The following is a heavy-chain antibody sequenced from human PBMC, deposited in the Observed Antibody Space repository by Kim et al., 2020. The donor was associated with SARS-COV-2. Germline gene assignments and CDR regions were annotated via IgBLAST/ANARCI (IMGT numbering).Heavy chain of an antibody. J-gene: IGHJ6*01. D-gene: IGHD6-6*01. CDR3: VSRCEYASSSPFYYYY. V-gene: IGHV4-34*01. CDR2: IDHSGNT. CDR1: GGSFSGYY. Sequence: SETLSLTCVVNGGSFSGYYWNWIRQTPGKGLDWIAEIDHSGNTNYNSSLESRATISVDTSKNQFSLNLTSFTAAYTPVYSCVSRCEYASSSPFYYYY.